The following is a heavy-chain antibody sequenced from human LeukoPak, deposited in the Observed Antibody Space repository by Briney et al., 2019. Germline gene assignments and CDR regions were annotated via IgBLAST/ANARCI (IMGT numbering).Heavy chain of an antibody. CDR3: ARDVAARGWFDP. CDR2: ISYDGSNK. Sequence: GGPLRLSCAASGFTFSSYGMHWVRQAPGKGLEWVAVISYDGSNKYYADSVKGRFTISRDNSKNTLYLQMNSLRAEDTAVYYCARDVAARGWFDPWGQGTLVTVSS. V-gene: IGHV3-30*03. CDR1: GFTFSSYG. J-gene: IGHJ5*02. D-gene: IGHD6-6*01.